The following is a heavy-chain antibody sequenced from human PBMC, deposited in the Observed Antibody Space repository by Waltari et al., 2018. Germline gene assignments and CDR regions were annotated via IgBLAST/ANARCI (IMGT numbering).Heavy chain of an antibody. Sequence: QVQLQESGPGLVKPSETLSLTCTVSGGSISSHYWSWIRQPPGKGLEWIGYIYYSGSTNYNPSLKSRVTISVDTSKNQFSLKLSSVTAADTAVYYCAKWSDSIFDYWGQGTLVTVSS. J-gene: IGHJ4*02. CDR2: IYYSGST. D-gene: IGHD3-3*01. CDR1: GGSISSHY. V-gene: IGHV4-59*11. CDR3: AKWSDSIFDY.